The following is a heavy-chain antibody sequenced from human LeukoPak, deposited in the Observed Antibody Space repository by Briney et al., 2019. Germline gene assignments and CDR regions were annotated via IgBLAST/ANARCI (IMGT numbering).Heavy chain of an antibody. CDR1: GVTSTGSA. J-gene: IGHJ4*02. Sequence: VGALKLSRAAPGVTSTGSAMHWVRQASGKGLEWVGRIRSKANSYATAYGASVKGRFTISRDDSKNTAYLQMNSLKTEDTAVYYCTRHVPNSGYANFDYWGQGTLVTVSS. CDR3: TRHVPNSGYANFDY. CDR2: IRSKANSYAT. V-gene: IGHV3-73*01. D-gene: IGHD5-12*01.